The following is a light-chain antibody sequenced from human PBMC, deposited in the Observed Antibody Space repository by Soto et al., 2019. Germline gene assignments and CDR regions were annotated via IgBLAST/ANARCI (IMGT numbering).Light chain of an antibody. CDR2: NNN. V-gene: IGLV1-47*02. CDR3: QSYDSSLSGYV. Sequence: QSVLTQPPSTSGTPGQRVTISCSGSSSNIGSSYVFWFQHLPGTAPKLLMYNNNQRPSGVPDRFSGSKSGTSASLAITGLQAEDEADYYCQSYDSSLSGYVFGTGTKVTVL. J-gene: IGLJ1*01. CDR1: SSNIGSSY.